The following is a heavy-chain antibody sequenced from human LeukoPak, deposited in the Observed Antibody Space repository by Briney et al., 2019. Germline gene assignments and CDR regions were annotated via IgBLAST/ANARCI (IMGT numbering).Heavy chain of an antibody. D-gene: IGHD2/OR15-2a*01. CDR1: GYSFTSYW. V-gene: IGHV5-51*01. Sequence: GESLKISCKGSGYSFTSYWIGWVRQMPGKGLEWMGIIYPGDSDTRYSPSFQGQVTISADRSTSTAYLQWSRLKASDTAIYYCARSAADRSTSLYFQHWGQGTLVTVSS. CDR3: ARSAADRSTSLYFQH. J-gene: IGHJ1*01. CDR2: IYPGDSDT.